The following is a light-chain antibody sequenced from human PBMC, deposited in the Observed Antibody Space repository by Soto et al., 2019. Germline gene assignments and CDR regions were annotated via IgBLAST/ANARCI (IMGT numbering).Light chain of an antibody. CDR3: QQYGSSPLT. V-gene: IGKV3-20*01. Sequence: EIVMTQSRVTLSVSPGEGATLSCMASQSISANLAWYQQKPGQAPRLLIYGASSRATGIPNRFSGSGSGTDFTLTISRLEPEDFAVYYCQQYGSSPLTFGGGTKV. J-gene: IGKJ4*01. CDR2: GAS. CDR1: QSISAN.